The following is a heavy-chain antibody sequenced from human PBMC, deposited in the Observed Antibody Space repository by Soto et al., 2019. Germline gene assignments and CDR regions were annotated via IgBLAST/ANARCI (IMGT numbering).Heavy chain of an antibody. CDR1: GFSLRGYS. V-gene: IGHV3-7*04. D-gene: IGHD3-16*01. Sequence: VQLVESGGGFVQPGGSLRLTCAASGFSLRGYSMSWVRQARGKGPEWVANIKQDGSDINYVDSVRGRFSISRDNAKNFLFLQRNSLEAEDKAVYYCARGGGNFDQWGQGTLVTVSS. J-gene: IGHJ4*02. CDR2: IKQDGSDI. CDR3: ARGGGNFDQ.